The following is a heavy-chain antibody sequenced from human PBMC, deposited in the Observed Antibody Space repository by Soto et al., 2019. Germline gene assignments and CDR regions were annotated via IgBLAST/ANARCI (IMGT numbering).Heavy chain of an antibody. CDR2: ISAYNGNT. Sequence: QVQLVQSGAEVTKPWASVKVSCKASGYTFTSYGISWVRQSPGQGLEWMGWISAYNGNTNNAQKLQGRVAVTTDTSTSTAYMELMNLRSDDTAVYYCARTSGYSSTDNWFDPWGKGTLVTVSS. CDR3: ARTSGYSSTDNWFDP. J-gene: IGHJ5*02. CDR1: GYTFTSYG. D-gene: IGHD6-13*01. V-gene: IGHV1-18*01.